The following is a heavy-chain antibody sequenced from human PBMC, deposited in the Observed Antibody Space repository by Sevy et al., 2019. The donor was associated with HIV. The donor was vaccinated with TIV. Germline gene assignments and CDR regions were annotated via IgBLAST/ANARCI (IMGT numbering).Heavy chain of an antibody. CDR3: TRRNDGRRAFDI. CDR2: IWYDGSNK. Sequence: GGSLRLSCAASGFTFSSYGMHWVRQAPGKGLEWVAVIWYDGSNKYYADSVKGRFTISRDNSKNTLYLQMNSLRAEDMAVYYCTRRNDGRRAFDIWGQGTMVTVSS. V-gene: IGHV3-33*01. J-gene: IGHJ3*02. CDR1: GFTFSSYG. D-gene: IGHD1-1*01.